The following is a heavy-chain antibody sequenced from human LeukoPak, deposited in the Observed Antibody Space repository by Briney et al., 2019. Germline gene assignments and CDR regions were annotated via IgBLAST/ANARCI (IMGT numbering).Heavy chain of an antibody. V-gene: IGHV3-30*18. CDR3: AKDPVNWGQDSGTFDI. CDR2: ISYDGSSQ. CDR1: GFTFSSYG. D-gene: IGHD3-16*01. J-gene: IGHJ3*02. Sequence: GGSLRLSCAASGFTFSSYGMHWVRQAPGKGLEWVAGISYDGSSQKYGDSVKGRFTISRDNSKNTLYLQMNTLRAEDTAVYYCAKDPVNWGQDSGTFDIWGQGTMVTVSS.